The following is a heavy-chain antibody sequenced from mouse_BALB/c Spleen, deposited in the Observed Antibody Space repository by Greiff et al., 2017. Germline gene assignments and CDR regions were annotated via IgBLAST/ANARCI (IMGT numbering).Heavy chain of an antibody. CDR1: GFTFSNYW. Sequence: EVKLVESGGGLVQPGGSMKLSCVASGFTFSNYWMNWVRQSPEKGLEWVAEIRLKSNNYATHYAESVKGRFTISRDDSKSSVYLQMNNLRAEDTGIYYCTRRSQYYAMDYWGQGTSVTVSS. CDR3: TRRSQYYAMDY. J-gene: IGHJ4*01. V-gene: IGHV6-6*02. CDR2: IRLKSNNYAT.